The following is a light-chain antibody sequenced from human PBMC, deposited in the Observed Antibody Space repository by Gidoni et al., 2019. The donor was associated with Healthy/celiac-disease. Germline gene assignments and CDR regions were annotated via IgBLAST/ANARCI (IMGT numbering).Light chain of an antibody. CDR2: QDS. CDR3: QAWDSSTVV. CDR1: KLGDKY. J-gene: IGLJ2*01. Sequence: SYELTQPPSVSVSPGKTASITCSGDKLGDKYACWYQQKPGQSPVLVIYQDSKRPSGIPERFSGSNYGNTATLTISGTQAMDEADYYCQAWDSSTVVFGGGTKLTVL. V-gene: IGLV3-1*01.